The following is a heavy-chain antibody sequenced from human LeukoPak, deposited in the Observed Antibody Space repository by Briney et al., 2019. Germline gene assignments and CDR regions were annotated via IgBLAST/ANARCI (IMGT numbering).Heavy chain of an antibody. CDR3: ARASQGGPYADY. V-gene: IGHV4-30-2*01. J-gene: IGHJ4*02. D-gene: IGHD1-26*01. CDR2: IYHSGNT. Sequence: SETLSLTCAVSGGSISSGGYSWSWIRQPPGKGLEWIGYIYHSGNTYYSPSLKTRVTISVDRSKNQFSLKPSSVTAADTAAYYCARASQGGPYADYWGQGTLVTVSS. CDR1: GGSISSGGYS.